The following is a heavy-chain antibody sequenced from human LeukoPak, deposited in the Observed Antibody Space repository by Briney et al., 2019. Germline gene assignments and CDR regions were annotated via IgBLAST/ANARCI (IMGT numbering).Heavy chain of an antibody. CDR3: ARAGQYYYDSAGYFPDY. CDR1: GGSISSGDYY. J-gene: IGHJ4*02. V-gene: IGHV4-30-4*01. CDR2: IYYSGST. D-gene: IGHD3-22*01. Sequence: SETLSLTCTVSGGSISSGDYYWSWIRQPPGKGLEWIGSIYYSGSTYYNPSLKSRVTISVDTSKNEFSLKLSSVTAADTAVYYCARAGQYYYDSAGYFPDYWGQGTLVTVSS.